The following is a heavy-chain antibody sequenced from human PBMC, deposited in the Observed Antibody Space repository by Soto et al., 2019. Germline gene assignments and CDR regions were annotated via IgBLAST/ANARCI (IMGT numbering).Heavy chain of an antibody. D-gene: IGHD3-10*01. Sequence: GGSLRLSCGASGLTFGSRAISWVRQAPGEGLQWVSTITDTGGDAKYADSVRGRFVISRDNSKKTLYLQMTSLTAEDSAMYFCARGSTDSYPGSRIFDVWGRGTMVTVSS. CDR3: ARGSTDSYPGSRIFDV. CDR2: ITDTGGDA. J-gene: IGHJ4*02. CDR1: GLTFGSRA. V-gene: IGHV3-23*01.